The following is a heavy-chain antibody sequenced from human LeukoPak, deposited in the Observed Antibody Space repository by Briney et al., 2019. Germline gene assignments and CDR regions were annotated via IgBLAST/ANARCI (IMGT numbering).Heavy chain of an antibody. CDR3: ARGDPHRIMRYYDFWSGYFY. D-gene: IGHD3-3*01. V-gene: IGHV1-69*13. CDR1: GGTFSSFF. J-gene: IGHJ4*02. CDR2: IIPISDTA. Sequence: GASVKVSCKASGGTFSSFFINWVRQAPGQGLEWMGGIIPISDTANYAQKFQGRVTITADESTSTAYMELSSLRSDDTAVYYCARGDPHRIMRYYDFWSGYFYWGQGTLVTVSS.